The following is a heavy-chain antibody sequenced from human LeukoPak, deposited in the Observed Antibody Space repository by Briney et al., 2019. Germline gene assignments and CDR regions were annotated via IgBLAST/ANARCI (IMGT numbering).Heavy chain of an antibody. CDR2: IRSKANSYAT. J-gene: IGHJ4*02. D-gene: IGHD3-22*01. Sequence: PGGSLRLSCAAPGFTFSGSAMHWVRQASGKGLEWVCRIRSKANSYATAYAASVKGRFTISRDDSKSTAYLQMNSLKTEDTAVYYCTRTNYYDSSGSDYWGQGTLVSVSS. CDR1: GFTFSGSA. V-gene: IGHV3-73*01. CDR3: TRTNYYDSSGSDY.